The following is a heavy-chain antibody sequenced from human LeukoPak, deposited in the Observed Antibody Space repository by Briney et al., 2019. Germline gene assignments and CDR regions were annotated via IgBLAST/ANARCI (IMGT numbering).Heavy chain of an antibody. CDR1: GFTFSSYE. J-gene: IGHJ2*01. Sequence: GGSLRLSCAASGFTFSSYEMNWVRQAPGKGLEWVSYISYSGSTIYYADSVKGLFTISRDNAKNSLSLQINSLRAEDTAVYYCARGPPYNWYFDLWGRGTLVTVSS. CDR2: ISYSGSTI. V-gene: IGHV3-48*03. D-gene: IGHD4-11*01. CDR3: ARGPPYNWYFDL.